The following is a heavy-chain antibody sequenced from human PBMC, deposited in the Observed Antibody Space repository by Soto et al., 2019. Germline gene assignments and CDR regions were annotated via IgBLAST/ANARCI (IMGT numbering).Heavy chain of an antibody. CDR3: ARFSVGATRSDYYYGMDV. D-gene: IGHD1-26*01. CDR2: IYPGDSDT. J-gene: IGHJ6*02. Sequence: GESLKISCKGSGYTFTNYWIGWVRQMPEKGLEWMGIIYPGDSDTRYSPSFQGQVTISADKSISTAYLQWSSLKASDTAMYYCARFSVGATRSDYYYGMDVWGQGTTVTVSS. CDR1: GYTFTNYW. V-gene: IGHV5-51*01.